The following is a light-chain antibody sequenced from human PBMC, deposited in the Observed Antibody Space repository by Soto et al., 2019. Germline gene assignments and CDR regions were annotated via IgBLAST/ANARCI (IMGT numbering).Light chain of an antibody. Sequence: DIQMTQSPSTLSASVGDRVTITCRASQSISSWLAWYQQKPGKAPKLLIFDASSLKSGVPSRFSGSGSGTEFTLIISSLQPDDSATYYCQQYKSYSPEMFGQGTKVDIK. CDR3: QQYKSYSPEM. CDR1: QSISSW. V-gene: IGKV1-5*01. CDR2: DAS. J-gene: IGKJ1*01.